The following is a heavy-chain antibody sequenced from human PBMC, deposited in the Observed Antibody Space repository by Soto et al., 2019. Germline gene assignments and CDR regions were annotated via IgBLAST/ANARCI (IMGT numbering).Heavy chain of an antibody. CDR2: IIPIFGTA. CDR1: GGTFSSYA. CDR3: ARGFGERIRIFEVFTYYVMDV. V-gene: IGHV1-69*01. Sequence: QVQLVQSGAEVKKPGSSVKVSYKASGGTFSSYAISWVRQAPGQGLEWMGGIIPIFGTANYAQKFQGRVTITADESTSTASRGLSGLRSEDPAVYSGARGFGERIRIFEVFTYYVMDVWGQGTTLPVSS. J-gene: IGHJ6*02. D-gene: IGHD3-3*01.